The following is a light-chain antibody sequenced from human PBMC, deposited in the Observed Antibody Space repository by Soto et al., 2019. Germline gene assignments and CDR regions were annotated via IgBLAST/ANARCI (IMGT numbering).Light chain of an antibody. CDR1: QSVDNF. Sequence: EIVLTQSPATLSLSPGERVTLSCRASQSVDNFLAWYQQKPGQAPRLLIYDASNRATGIPARFSGSGSGTDFTLTISSLEPDDFAIYYCQQRINWPRTFGQGTKVDIK. J-gene: IGKJ1*01. V-gene: IGKV3-11*01. CDR3: QQRINWPRT. CDR2: DAS.